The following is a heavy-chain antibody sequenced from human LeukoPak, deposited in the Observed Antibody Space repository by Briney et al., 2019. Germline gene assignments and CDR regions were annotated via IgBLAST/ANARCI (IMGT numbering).Heavy chain of an antibody. Sequence: AGGSLRLSCAASGFTFSSYSMNWVRQAPGKGPEWVSSISSSSSYIYYADSVKGRFTISRDNAKNSLYLQMNSLRAEDTAVYYCARDRGLLWFGELYDPWGQGTLVTVSS. V-gene: IGHV3-21*01. CDR3: ARDRGLLWFGELYDP. D-gene: IGHD3-10*01. J-gene: IGHJ5*02. CDR1: GFTFSSYS. CDR2: ISSSSSYI.